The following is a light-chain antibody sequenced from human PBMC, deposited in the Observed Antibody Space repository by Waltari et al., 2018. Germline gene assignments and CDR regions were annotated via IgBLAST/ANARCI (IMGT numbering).Light chain of an antibody. CDR2: DAS. V-gene: IGKV3-15*01. CDR3: QQYNDWYS. Sequence: EKVMTQSPATLSVSPGGVVPLSCRASQGIASNLAWYQYRPGQAPRLLIYDASTRASGIPSRFSGSWSGTEFTLTISGLQSDDSALYYCQQYNDWYSFGQGTKLEI. CDR1: QGIASN. J-gene: IGKJ2*03.